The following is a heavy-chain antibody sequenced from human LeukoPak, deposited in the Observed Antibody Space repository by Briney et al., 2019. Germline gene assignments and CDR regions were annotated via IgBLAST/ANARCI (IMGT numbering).Heavy chain of an antibody. Sequence: ASVKVSCKPSGYTFTSYGISGVRQAPGQGLKWRGWISAYNGNTNYAQKLQGRVSMTTETSKSTAYMELRSLRSDDTAVYYCARVYRSGCSDRFDYWGQGTLVTVSS. J-gene: IGHJ4*02. V-gene: IGHV1-18*01. CDR3: ARVYRSGCSDRFDY. CDR1: GYTFTSYG. CDR2: ISAYNGNT. D-gene: IGHD6-19*01.